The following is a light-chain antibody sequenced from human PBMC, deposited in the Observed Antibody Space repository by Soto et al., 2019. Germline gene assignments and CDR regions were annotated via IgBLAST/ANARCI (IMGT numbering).Light chain of an antibody. CDR3: HQYNNWPPWT. Sequence: VLRQSAGRLSFSTGERATLSCRASQSVSSSYLAWYQQKPGQAPRLLIYGASTRATGIPARFSGSGSGTEFTLTISSLQSEDYAVYYCHQYNNWPPWTFGQGTKV. CDR1: QSVSSSY. CDR2: GAS. V-gene: IGKV3-15*01. J-gene: IGKJ1*01.